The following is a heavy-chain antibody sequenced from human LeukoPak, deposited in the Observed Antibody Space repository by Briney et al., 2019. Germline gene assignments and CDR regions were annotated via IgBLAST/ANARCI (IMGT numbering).Heavy chain of an antibody. V-gene: IGHV1-24*01. CDR2: FDTEDGAT. CDR3: ATVVLYSGYYFDY. J-gene: IGHJ4*02. Sequence: ASVKVSCTVSGYTLTELSMHWVRQAPGKGLEWMGGFDTEDGATIYAQKFQGRVTMTEDTSTDTAYMELSSLRSEDTAVYYCATVVLYSGYYFDYWGQGTLVTVSS. CDR1: GYTLTELS. D-gene: IGHD5-12*01.